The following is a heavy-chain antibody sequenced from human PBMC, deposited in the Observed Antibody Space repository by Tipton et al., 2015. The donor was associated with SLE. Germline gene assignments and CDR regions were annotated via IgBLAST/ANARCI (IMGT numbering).Heavy chain of an antibody. V-gene: IGHV4-34*01. CDR2: INHSGST. Sequence: TLSLTCAVYGGSFSGYYWSWIRQPPGKGLEWIGEINHSGSTNYNPSLKSRVTISLDTSKNQFSLKMSSVTAADTAVYYCARDRPKASGLFGETSYFDYWGQGTLVTVSS. CDR3: ARDRPKASGLFGETSYFDY. CDR1: GGSFSGYY. J-gene: IGHJ4*02. D-gene: IGHD3-3*01.